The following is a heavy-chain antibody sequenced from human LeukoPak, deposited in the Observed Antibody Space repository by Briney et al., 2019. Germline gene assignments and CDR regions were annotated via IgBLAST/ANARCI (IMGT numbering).Heavy chain of an antibody. D-gene: IGHD1-26*01. CDR2: INHSGGT. J-gene: IGHJ4*02. Sequence: SETLSLTCAVYGGSFSGYYWSWIRQPPGKGLEWIGEINHSGGTNYNPSLKSRVTISVDTSKNQFSLKLSSVTAADTAVYYCARGLGATMRYWGQGTLVTVSS. V-gene: IGHV4-34*01. CDR3: ARGLGATMRY. CDR1: GGSFSGYY.